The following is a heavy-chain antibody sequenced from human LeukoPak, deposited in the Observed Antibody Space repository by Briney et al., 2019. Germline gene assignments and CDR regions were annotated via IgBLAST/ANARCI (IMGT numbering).Heavy chain of an antibody. CDR3: AREGSFFRSSSWPDY. J-gene: IGHJ4*02. D-gene: IGHD6-13*01. V-gene: IGHV1-2*02. Sequence: ASVKVSCKASGYTFTGYYMHWVRQAPGQGLEWMGWINPNSGGTNYAQKFQGRVTMTRDTSISTAYMELSRLRSDDTAVYYCAREGSFFRSSSWPDYWGQGTLVTVSS. CDR2: INPNSGGT. CDR1: GYTFTGYY.